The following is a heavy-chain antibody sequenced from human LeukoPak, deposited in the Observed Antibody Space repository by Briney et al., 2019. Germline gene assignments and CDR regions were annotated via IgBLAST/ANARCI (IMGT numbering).Heavy chain of an antibody. CDR3: ARGSGTSRPYYLDY. V-gene: IGHV3-23*01. J-gene: IGHJ4*02. Sequence: PGGSLRLSCAASGFAFNNYVVTWVRQAPGKGLDWFSAISGYGDSTYYADSVKGRFTISRDSSKSTMYLQMTSLRAEDTAVYYCARGSGTSRPYYLDYWGRGTLVTVSS. D-gene: IGHD3-10*01. CDR2: ISGYGDST. CDR1: GFAFNNYV.